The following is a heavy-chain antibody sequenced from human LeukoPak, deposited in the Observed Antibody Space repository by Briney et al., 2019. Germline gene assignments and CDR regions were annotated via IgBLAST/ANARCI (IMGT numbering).Heavy chain of an antibody. CDR3: AGRYCSSTSCRALGP. J-gene: IGHJ5*02. CDR1: GGTFSSYA. D-gene: IGHD2-2*01. Sequence: GASVKVSCKASGGTFSSYAISWVRQAPGQGLEWMGGIIPIFGTANYAQKFQGRVTITTDESTSTAYMELSSLRSEDTAVYYCAGRYCSSTSCRALGPWGQGTLVTVSS. V-gene: IGHV1-69*05. CDR2: IIPIFGTA.